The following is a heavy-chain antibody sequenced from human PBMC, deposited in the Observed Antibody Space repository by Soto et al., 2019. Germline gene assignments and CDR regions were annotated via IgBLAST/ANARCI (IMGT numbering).Heavy chain of an antibody. CDR3: ARDQGINSSARDAFDI. CDR2: INHSGST. D-gene: IGHD2-15*01. CDR1: GGSFSGYY. V-gene: IGHV4-34*09. Sequence: SETLSLTCAVYGGSFSGYYWSWIRQPPGKGLEWIGEINHSGSTNYNPSLKSRVTISVDTSKNQFSLKLSSVTAADTAVYYCARDQGINSSARDAFDIWGQGTMVTVSS. J-gene: IGHJ3*02.